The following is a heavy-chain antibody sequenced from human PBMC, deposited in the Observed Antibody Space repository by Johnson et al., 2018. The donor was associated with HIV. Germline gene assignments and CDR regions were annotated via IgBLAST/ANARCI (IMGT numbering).Heavy chain of an antibody. CDR1: GFTFSSYA. J-gene: IGHJ3*02. CDR2: ISGSGGST. V-gene: IGHV3-23*04. Sequence: VQLVESGGGLVQPGGSLRLSCAASGFTFSSYAMSWVRQAPGKGLEWVSAISGSGGSTYYADSVKGRFTISRDNSKNTLYLQMNSLRAEDTAVYYCAKDPPYSSSAPGGFDIWGQGTMVTVSS. CDR3: AKDPPYSSSAPGGFDI. D-gene: IGHD6-6*01.